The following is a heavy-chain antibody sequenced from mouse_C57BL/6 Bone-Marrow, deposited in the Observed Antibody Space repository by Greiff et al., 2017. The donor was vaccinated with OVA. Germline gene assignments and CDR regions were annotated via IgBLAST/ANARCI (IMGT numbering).Heavy chain of an antibody. Sequence: VQLQQSGPELVKPGASVKISCKASGYSFTGYYMHWVKQSSEKSLEWIGEINPSTGGTSYNQKFKGKATLTVDKSSSTAYMQLKSLTSEDSAVYYCARYHGSTMYYAMDYWGQGTSVTVSS. CDR2: INPSTGGT. V-gene: IGHV1-43*01. CDR3: ARYHGSTMYYAMDY. J-gene: IGHJ4*01. D-gene: IGHD1-1*01. CDR1: GYSFTGYY.